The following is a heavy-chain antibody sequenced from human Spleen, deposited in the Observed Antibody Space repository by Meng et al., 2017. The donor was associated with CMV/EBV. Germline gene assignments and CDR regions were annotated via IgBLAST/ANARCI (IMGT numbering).Heavy chain of an antibody. CDR3: AKVQWLPIPQNSYRYFGMDV. J-gene: IGHJ6*02. Sequence: GESLKISCVASGFRFDDYGMTWVRQVPGKGLEWVSGINWNGGSTGYADSVRGRFTISRDNVKKALYLQMNSLRAGDTAVYYCAKVQWLPIPQNSYRYFGMDVWGQGTTVTVSS. CDR1: GFRFDDYG. D-gene: IGHD5-12*01. V-gene: IGHV3-20*04. CDR2: INWNGGST.